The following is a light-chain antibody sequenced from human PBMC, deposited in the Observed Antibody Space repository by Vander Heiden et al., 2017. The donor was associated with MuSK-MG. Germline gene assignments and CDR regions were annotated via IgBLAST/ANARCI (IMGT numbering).Light chain of an antibody. J-gene: IGKJ1*01. CDR1: QSVSSN. CDR3: QHYNNCPRT. Sequence: EIVMTQSPPTLSVSPGRRATLSCRASQSVSSNLAWYQQKPGQSPRLLIYGASTRATGIPARFSGSGSGTEFTLTISSLQSEDFAVYYCQHYNNCPRTFGQGTKVEIK. CDR2: GAS. V-gene: IGKV3-15*01.